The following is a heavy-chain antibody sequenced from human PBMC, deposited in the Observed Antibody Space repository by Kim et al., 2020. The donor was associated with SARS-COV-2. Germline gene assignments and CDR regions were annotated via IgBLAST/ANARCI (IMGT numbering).Heavy chain of an antibody. CDR1: GFTFSNYC. Sequence: GGSLRLSCVASGFTFSNYCMTWVRQAPGGGLEWVSGITGSGDITAYADSVKGRFTISRDNSKNTLYLQMSSLRAEDTAIYYCANPRQPDYWGQGTLVTVSS. CDR3: ANPRQPDY. V-gene: IGHV3-23*01. J-gene: IGHJ4*02. D-gene: IGHD6-13*01. CDR2: ITGSGDIT.